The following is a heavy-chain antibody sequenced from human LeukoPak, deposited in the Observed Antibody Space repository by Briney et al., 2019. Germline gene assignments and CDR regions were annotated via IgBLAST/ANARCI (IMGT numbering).Heavy chain of an antibody. CDR3: ARDVDTAMTID. CDR2: IYYSGST. J-gene: IGHJ4*02. CDR1: GGSISSYY. D-gene: IGHD5-18*01. V-gene: IGHV4-59*12. Sequence: PSETLSLTCTVSGGSISSYYWSWIRQPPGKGLEWIGYIYYSGSTNYNPSLKSRVTISVDTSKNQFSLKLSSVTAADTAVYYCARDVDTAMTIDWGQGTLVTVSS.